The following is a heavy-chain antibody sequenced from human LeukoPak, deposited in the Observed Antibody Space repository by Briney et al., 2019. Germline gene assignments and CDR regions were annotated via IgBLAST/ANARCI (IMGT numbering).Heavy chain of an antibody. D-gene: IGHD3-22*01. CDR3: ARDVSYYYDSRGGAFDI. CDR2: INPNSGGT. V-gene: IGHV1-2*02. CDR1: GYTFTSYY. J-gene: IGHJ3*02. Sequence: ASVKVSCKASGYTFTSYYMHWVRQAPGQGLEWMGWINPNSGGTNYAQKFQGRVTMTRDTSISTAYMELSRLRSDDTAVYYCARDVSYYYDSRGGAFDIWGQGTMVTVSS.